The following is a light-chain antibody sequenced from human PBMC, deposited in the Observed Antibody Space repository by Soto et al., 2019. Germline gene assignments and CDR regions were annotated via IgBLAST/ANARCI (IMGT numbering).Light chain of an antibody. Sequence: EIVLTQSPGTLSLSPGERATLSCRARRRLRNNYIAWYQQKLGQAPRLLIYDASIRSTGVPDRFIGSGSGADFTLTIRRLEPEDFELYHCQQYADSPRPFGQGT. CDR1: RRLRNNY. CDR3: QQYADSPRP. V-gene: IGKV3-20*01. J-gene: IGKJ2*01. CDR2: DAS.